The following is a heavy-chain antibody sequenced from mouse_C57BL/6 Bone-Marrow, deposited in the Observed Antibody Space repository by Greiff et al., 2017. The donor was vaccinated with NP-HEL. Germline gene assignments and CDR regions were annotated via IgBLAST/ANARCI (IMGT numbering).Heavy chain of an antibody. CDR2: IYPRSGNT. CDR3: ARSWDWFAY. J-gene: IGHJ3*01. V-gene: IGHV1-81*01. Sequence: VKVVESGAELARPGASVKLSCKASGYTFTSYGISWVKQRTGQGLEWIGEIYPRSGNTYYNEKFKGKATLTADKSSSTAYMELRSLTSEDSAVYFCARSWDWFAYWGQGTLVTVSA. D-gene: IGHD4-1*01. CDR1: GYTFTSYG.